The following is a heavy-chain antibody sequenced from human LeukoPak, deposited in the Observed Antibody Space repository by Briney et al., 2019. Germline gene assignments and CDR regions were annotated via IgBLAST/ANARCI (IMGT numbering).Heavy chain of an antibody. CDR1: GFTFSTYS. J-gene: IGHJ3*01. V-gene: IGHV3-48*01. CDR3: ATTGPSDYDSWSRTFDV. D-gene: IGHD3-3*01. Sequence: HPGGSLRLSCAASGFTFSTYSMNWVRQAPGKGLEWISYISTNSRTIYYTDSVKGRFTVSGDNAKNSLFLQMNSLRAEDTAVYYCATTGPSDYDSWSRTFDVWGQGSMVTVSS. CDR2: ISTNSRTI.